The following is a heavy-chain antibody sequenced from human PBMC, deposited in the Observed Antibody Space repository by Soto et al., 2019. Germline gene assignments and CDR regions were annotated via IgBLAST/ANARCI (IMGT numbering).Heavy chain of an antibody. J-gene: IGHJ4*02. CDR3: ARGPRYSSFDY. Sequence: ESGGGLVKPGGSLRLSCAASGFTFSDYYMSWIRQAPGKGLEWVSYISSSSSYTNYADSVKGRFTISRDNAKNSLYLQMNSLRAEDTAVYYCARGPRYSSFDYWGQGTLVTVSS. CDR2: ISSSSSYT. CDR1: GFTFSDYY. D-gene: IGHD5-18*01. V-gene: IGHV3-11*06.